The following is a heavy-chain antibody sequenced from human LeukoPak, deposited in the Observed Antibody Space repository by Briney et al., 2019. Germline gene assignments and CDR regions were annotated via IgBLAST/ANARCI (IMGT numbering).Heavy chain of an antibody. V-gene: IGHV4-59*01. Sequence: SETLSLTCTVSGGSISSYYWSWIRQPPGGGLEWIGYMYYSGTINYNPSLKSRVPISVDTSKNQFSLKLSSVTAAATAMYNCARAWATGYFDYWGQGTLVTVSS. D-gene: IGHD1-1*01. J-gene: IGHJ4*02. CDR2: MYYSGTI. CDR3: ARAWATGYFDY. CDR1: GGSISSYY.